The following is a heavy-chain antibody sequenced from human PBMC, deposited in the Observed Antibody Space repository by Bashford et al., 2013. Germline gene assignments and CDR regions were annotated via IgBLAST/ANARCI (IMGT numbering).Heavy chain of an antibody. Sequence: WSGQAPGKGLEWVSSISAGAGGTSYLDSVKGRFLTSKDVSKNMLYLQMQSLRAEDTAVYYCVKGKYHYDATGFSADHWGRGTLVTVSS. J-gene: IGHJ4*02. CDR3: VKGKYHYDATGFSADH. V-gene: IGHV3-23*01. D-gene: IGHD3-22*01. CDR2: ISAGAGGT.